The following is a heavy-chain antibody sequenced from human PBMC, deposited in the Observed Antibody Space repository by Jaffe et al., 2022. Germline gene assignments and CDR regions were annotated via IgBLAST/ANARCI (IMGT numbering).Heavy chain of an antibody. J-gene: IGHJ4*02. Sequence: QLQLQESGPGLVKPSETVSLTCTVSGGSISSSSYYWGWIRQAPGKGLEWIGSMYYSGSTYYNPSLKSRVTMSVDTSKNQFSLKLSSVTAADTAVYYCATSEYSSGWYYFDYWGQGTLVTVSS. V-gene: IGHV4-39*01. CDR1: GGSISSSSYY. D-gene: IGHD6-19*01. CDR3: ATSEYSSGWYYFDY. CDR2: MYYSGST.